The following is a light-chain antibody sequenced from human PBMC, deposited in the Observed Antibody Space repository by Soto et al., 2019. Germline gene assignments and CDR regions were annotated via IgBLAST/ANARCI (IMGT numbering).Light chain of an antibody. CDR2: DVT. Sequence: QSALTQPASVSGSPGQSITISCTGTSSDVGRFNHVSWYQQHPGNPPKLIIFDVTRRPSGVSNRFSGSKSGNAASLTISGLQAEDEANYYCSSFVGTSILVVFGGGTQLTVL. CDR3: SSFVGTSILVV. CDR1: SSDVGRFNH. V-gene: IGLV2-14*01. J-gene: IGLJ2*01.